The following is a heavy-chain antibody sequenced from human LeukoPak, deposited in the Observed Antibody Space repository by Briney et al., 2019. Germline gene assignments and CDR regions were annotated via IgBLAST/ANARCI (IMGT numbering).Heavy chain of an antibody. Sequence: PSETLSLTCTVSGGSISSYYWSWIRQPPGKGLEWIGYIYYSESTNYNPSLKSRVTISVDTSKNQFSLKLSSVTAADTAVYYCARDIIQLWSRYFDLWGRGTLVTVSS. D-gene: IGHD5-18*01. CDR1: GGSISSYY. V-gene: IGHV4-59*01. J-gene: IGHJ2*01. CDR3: ARDIIQLWSRYFDL. CDR2: IYYSEST.